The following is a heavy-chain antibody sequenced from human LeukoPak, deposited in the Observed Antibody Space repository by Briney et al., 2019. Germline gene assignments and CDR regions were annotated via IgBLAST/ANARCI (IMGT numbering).Heavy chain of an antibody. CDR2: ISSSSNYK. D-gene: IGHD2-21*02. V-gene: IGHV3-21*01. Sequence: GGSLRLSCAASGFTFSSYSMNWVRQAPGKGLEWVSSISSSSNYKYYADSVKGRFTISRDNAKNSLYLQMNSLRAEDTAVYYCARDRVVVTWERFGYWGQGNLVTVSS. J-gene: IGHJ4*02. CDR1: GFTFSSYS. CDR3: ARDRVVVTWERFGY.